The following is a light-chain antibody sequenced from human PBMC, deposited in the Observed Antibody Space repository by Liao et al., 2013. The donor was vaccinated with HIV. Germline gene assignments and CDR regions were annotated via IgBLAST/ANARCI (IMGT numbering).Light chain of an antibody. CDR1: NFGSKS. CDR3: QAWDTTSYVV. Sequence: SYVLTQPPSVSVAPGKTARITCGGDNFGSKSVHWYQQKPGQAPVLVIYYDTGRPSGIPERFSGSNFGNTATLTISGTQAVDEADYYCQAWDTTSYVVFGGGTKLTVL. J-gene: IGLJ2*01. CDR2: YDT. V-gene: IGLV3-21*01.